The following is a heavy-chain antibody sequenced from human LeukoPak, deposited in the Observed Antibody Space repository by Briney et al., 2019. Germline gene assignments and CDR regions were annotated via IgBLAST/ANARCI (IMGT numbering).Heavy chain of an antibody. D-gene: IGHD5-18*01. CDR1: GGSISSSSAY. Sequence: PSETLSLTCTVSGGSISSSSAYWGWIRQPPGRGLEWIGSIYYSKNTYYNPSLKSRVTISADTSKNQFSLKLSSVTAADTAVYYCARIGGWGYSYGYGNWFDPWGQGTLVTVSS. CDR2: IYYSKNT. CDR3: ARIGGWGYSYGYGNWFDP. V-gene: IGHV4-39*07. J-gene: IGHJ5*02.